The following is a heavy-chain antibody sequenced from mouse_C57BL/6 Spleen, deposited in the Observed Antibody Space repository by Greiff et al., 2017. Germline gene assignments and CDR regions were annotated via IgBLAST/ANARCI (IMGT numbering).Heavy chain of an antibody. Sequence: EVQLQQSGAELVRPGASVKLSCTASGFNIKDDYMHWVKQRPEQGLEWIGWIDPENGDTEYASKFQGKATITADTSSNTAYLQLSSLTSEDTAVYYCTTERDGYNYFDYWGQGTTLTVSS. J-gene: IGHJ2*01. V-gene: IGHV14-4*01. CDR1: GFNIKDDY. CDR2: IDPENGDT. CDR3: TTERDGYNYFDY. D-gene: IGHD2-3*01.